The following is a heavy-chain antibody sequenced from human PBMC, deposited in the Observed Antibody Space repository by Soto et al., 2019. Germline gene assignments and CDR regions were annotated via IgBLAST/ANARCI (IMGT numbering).Heavy chain of an antibody. Sequence: SETLSLTCTVSGGSISSSSYYWGWIRQPPGKGLEWIGSIYYSGSTYYNPSLKSRVTISVDTSKNQFTLKLSSVTAADTAVKYCARLLNYYGSGSYYSWDFPFDYWGQGTLVTVSS. CDR2: IYYSGST. CDR1: GGSISSSSYY. CDR3: ARLLNYYGSGSYYSWDFPFDY. J-gene: IGHJ4*02. D-gene: IGHD3-10*01. V-gene: IGHV4-39*01.